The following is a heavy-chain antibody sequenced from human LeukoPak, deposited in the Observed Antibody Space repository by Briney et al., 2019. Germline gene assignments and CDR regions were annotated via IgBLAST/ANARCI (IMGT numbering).Heavy chain of an antibody. CDR1: GYTFTRYA. CDR3: ARHLVAHTGGWFDP. Sequence: ASVKVSCKASGYTFTRYAMNWLRQAPGQGLEWMGWISAYNGNTNYAQKLQGRVTMTTDTSTSTAYMELRSLRSDDTAVYYCARHLVAHTGGWFDPWGQGTLVTVSS. CDR2: ISAYNGNT. D-gene: IGHD5-12*01. V-gene: IGHV1-18*01. J-gene: IGHJ5*02.